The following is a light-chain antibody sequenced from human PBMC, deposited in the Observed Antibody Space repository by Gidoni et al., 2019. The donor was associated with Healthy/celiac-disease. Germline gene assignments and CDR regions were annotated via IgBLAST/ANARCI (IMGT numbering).Light chain of an antibody. CDR1: SANIGSNT. CDR3: AAWDDSLNGVV. Sequence: TISCSGSSANIGSNTVNGYQQLPGTAPKLLIYSNNQRPSGVPDRFSGSKSGTSASLAISGLQSEDEADYYCAAWDDSLNGVVFGGGTKLTVL. J-gene: IGLJ2*01. V-gene: IGLV1-44*01. CDR2: SNN.